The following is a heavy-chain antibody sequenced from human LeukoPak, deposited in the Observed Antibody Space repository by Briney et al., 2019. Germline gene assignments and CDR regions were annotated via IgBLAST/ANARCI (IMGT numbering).Heavy chain of an antibody. Sequence: SETLSLTCTVSGGSISSYYWSWIRQPPGKGLEWIGYIYYSGSTNYNPSLKSRVTISVDTSKNQFSLKLSSVTAADTAVYYCARHRVVTAATVYGMDVWGQGTTVTVSS. CDR2: IYYSGST. J-gene: IGHJ6*02. CDR1: GGSISSYY. CDR3: ARHRVVTAATVYGMDV. V-gene: IGHV4-59*08. D-gene: IGHD2-21*02.